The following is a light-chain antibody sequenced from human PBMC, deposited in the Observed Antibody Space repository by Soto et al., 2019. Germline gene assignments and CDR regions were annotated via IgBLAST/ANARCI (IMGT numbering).Light chain of an antibody. Sequence: DIQMTQSPSTLSASVGDRVIITCRASESISNWLAWYQQKPGKAPNRLIYKASSLKSGVPLRFSGSGSGTEFTLTMNSLQPDDIATYYCQQYDTYWTFGQGTKVDIK. J-gene: IGKJ1*01. V-gene: IGKV1-5*03. CDR1: ESISNW. CDR3: QQYDTYWT. CDR2: KAS.